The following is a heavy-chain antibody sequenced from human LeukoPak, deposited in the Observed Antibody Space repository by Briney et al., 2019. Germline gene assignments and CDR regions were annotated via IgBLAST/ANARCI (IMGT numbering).Heavy chain of an antibody. CDR2: ISYDGSDK. CDR3: ARVMYSSGWSFDY. CDR1: GFTFSDYG. Sequence: QAGGSLRLSCAASGFTFSDYGMHWVRQAPGKGLEWVAVISYDGSDKYFADSVKGRFTISRDNPKTTLYLQMNSLRAEDTAVYYCARVMYSSGWSFDYWGQGTLVTVSS. D-gene: IGHD6-19*01. V-gene: IGHV3-30*03. J-gene: IGHJ4*02.